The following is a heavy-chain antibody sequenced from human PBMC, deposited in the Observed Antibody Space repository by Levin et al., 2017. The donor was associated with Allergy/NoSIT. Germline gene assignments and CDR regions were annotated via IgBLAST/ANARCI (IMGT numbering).Heavy chain of an antibody. J-gene: IGHJ4*02. CDR1: GFTFDDYT. Sequence: GGSLRLSCAASGFTFDDYTMHWVRQAPGKGLEWVSLISWDGGSTYYADSVKGRFTISRDNSKNSLYLQMNSLRTEDTALYYCAKDTQGGDAIDYWGQGTLVTVSS. V-gene: IGHV3-43*01. CDR2: ISWDGGST. CDR3: AKDTQGGDAIDY. D-gene: IGHD3-16*01.